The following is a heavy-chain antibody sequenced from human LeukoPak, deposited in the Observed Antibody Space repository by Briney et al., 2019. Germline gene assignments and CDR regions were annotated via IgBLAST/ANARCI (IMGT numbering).Heavy chain of an antibody. D-gene: IGHD6-19*01. V-gene: IGHV4-59*01. Sequence: PSETLSLTCTVSGDSITTYYWSWIRQPPGKGLEWIGFIIYSGSSTYSPSLKSRVAISMDTSNNQFSLKLSSVTAADTAVYYCAKGAGWYNYWGQGTLVTVSS. CDR2: IIYSGSS. J-gene: IGHJ4*02. CDR3: AKGAGWYNY. CDR1: GDSITTYY.